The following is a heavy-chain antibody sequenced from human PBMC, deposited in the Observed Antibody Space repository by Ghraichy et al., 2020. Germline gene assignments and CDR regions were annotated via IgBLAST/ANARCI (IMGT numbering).Heavy chain of an antibody. CDR1: GFTFSSYA. CDR3: ARDVLLIRFDP. CDR2: ISYDGSNK. J-gene: IGHJ5*02. Sequence: GGSLRLSCAASGFTFSSYAMHWVRQAPGKGLEWVAVISYDGSNKYYADSVKGRFTIPRDNSKNTLYLQMNSLRAEDTAVYYCARDVLLIRFDPWGQGTLVTVSS. V-gene: IGHV3-30-3*01. D-gene: IGHD2/OR15-2a*01.